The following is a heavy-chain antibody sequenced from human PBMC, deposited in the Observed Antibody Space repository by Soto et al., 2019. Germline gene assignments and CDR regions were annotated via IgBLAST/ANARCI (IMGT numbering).Heavy chain of an antibody. CDR1: GGTFSSYA. CDR2: IIPIFGTA. Sequence: QVQLVQSGAEVKKPGSSVKVSCKASGGTFSSYAISWVRQAPGQGLEWMGGIIPIFGTANYAQKFQGRVTITADKSTISDDMELSSLRSEDTAVYYCARADSSSWYPPGDAFDIWGLGTMVNVSS. CDR3: ARADSSSWYPPGDAFDI. J-gene: IGHJ3*02. D-gene: IGHD6-13*01. V-gene: IGHV1-69*06.